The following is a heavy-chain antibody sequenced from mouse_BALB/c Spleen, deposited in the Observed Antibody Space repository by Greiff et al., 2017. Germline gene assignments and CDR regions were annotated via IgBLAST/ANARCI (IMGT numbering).Heavy chain of an antibody. D-gene: IGHD2-4*01. J-gene: IGHJ2*01. CDR2: ISSGGSYT. V-gene: IGHV5-6-4*01. CDR1: GFTFSSYT. CDR3: TREEITTSY. Sequence: DVMLVESGGGLVKPGGSLKLSCAASGFTFSSYTMSWVRQTPEKRLEWVATISSGGSYTYYPDSVKGRFTISRDNAKNTLYLQMSSLKSEDTAMYYCTREEITTSYWGQGTTLTVSS.